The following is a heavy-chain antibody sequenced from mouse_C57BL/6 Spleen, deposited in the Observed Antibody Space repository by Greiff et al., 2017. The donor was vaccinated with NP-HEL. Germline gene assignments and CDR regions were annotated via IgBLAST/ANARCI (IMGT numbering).Heavy chain of an antibody. J-gene: IGHJ1*03. Sequence: QVQLQQPGAELVMPGASVKLSCKASGYTFTSYWMHWVKQRPGQGLEWIGEIDPSDSYTNYNHKFKGKSPLTVDKSSSPAYMPLSSLTSEDSAVYYCAITTRYFCGWGTGTTVTVSS. CDR2: IDPSDSYT. D-gene: IGHD2-12*01. V-gene: IGHV1-69*01. CDR1: GYTFTSYW. CDR3: AITTRYFCG.